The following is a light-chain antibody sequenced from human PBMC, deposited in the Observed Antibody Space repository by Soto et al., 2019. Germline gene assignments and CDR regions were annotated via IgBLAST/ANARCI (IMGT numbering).Light chain of an antibody. V-gene: IGLV2-11*01. Sequence: QSALTQPRSVSGSPGQSVTISCTGTSSNVGGYNYDSWYQQHPGKVPKLLIYDVSKRPSGVPDRFSGSKSGNTASLTISGLQADDEADYYCCSYEGIYTSYVFGTGTKLTVL. CDR2: DVS. CDR3: CSYEGIYTSYV. CDR1: SSNVGGYNY. J-gene: IGLJ1*01.